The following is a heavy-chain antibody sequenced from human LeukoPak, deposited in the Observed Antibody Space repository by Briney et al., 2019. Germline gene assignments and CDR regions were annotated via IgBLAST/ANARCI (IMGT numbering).Heavy chain of an antibody. V-gene: IGHV3-48*03. D-gene: IGHD3-10*01. CDR1: GFTFSSYE. J-gene: IGHJ6*03. CDR3: ARDIASMVRGVIKSYYYYYYMDV. CDR2: ISSSGSTI. Sequence: GGSLRLSCAASGFTFSSYEMNWVRQAPGKGLEWVSYISSSGSTIYYAGSVKGRFTISRDNAQNSLYLQMNGLRAEDTAVYYCARDIASMVRGVIKSYYYYYYMDVWGKGTTVTVSS.